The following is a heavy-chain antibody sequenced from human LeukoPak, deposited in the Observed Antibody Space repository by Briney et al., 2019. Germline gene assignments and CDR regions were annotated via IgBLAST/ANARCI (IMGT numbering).Heavy chain of an antibody. CDR3: ARDLYSSGYYYWSYYFDY. V-gene: IGHV1-18*01. Sequence: ASVKVSCKASGYTFTSYDINWVRQATGQGLEWMGWISAYNGNTNYAQKLQGRVTMTTDTSTSTAYMELRSLRSDDTAVYYCARDLYSSGYYYWSYYFDYWGQGTLVTVSS. CDR1: GYTFTSYD. D-gene: IGHD3-22*01. CDR2: ISAYNGNT. J-gene: IGHJ4*02.